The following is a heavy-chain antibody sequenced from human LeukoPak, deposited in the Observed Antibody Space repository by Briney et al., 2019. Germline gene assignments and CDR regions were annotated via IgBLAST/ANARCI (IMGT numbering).Heavy chain of an antibody. CDR3: ARGPDMEGMMGATLLMAYDY. J-gene: IGHJ4*02. D-gene: IGHD1-26*01. Sequence: SETLSLTCAVYGGSFSGYYWSWIRQPPGKGLEWIGEINHSGSTNYNPSPKSRVTISVDTSKNQFSLKLSSVTAADTAVYYCARGPDMEGMMGATLLMAYDYWGQGTLVTVSS. CDR2: INHSGST. CDR1: GGSFSGYY. V-gene: IGHV4-34*01.